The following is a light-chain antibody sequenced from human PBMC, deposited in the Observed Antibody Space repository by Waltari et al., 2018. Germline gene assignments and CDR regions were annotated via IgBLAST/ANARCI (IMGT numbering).Light chain of an antibody. V-gene: IGLV6-57*04. CDR2: EDD. CDR3: QSYTSSAV. J-gene: IGLJ3*02. CDR1: GGSIVNNY. Sequence: NFLLTQPHSVSESPGTTVIISCTRSGGSIVNNYVQWYQHRPGSAPSIVIYEDDQRPAGVSERFSGSIDSSSNSASLTISGLKTEDEADYYCQSYTSSAVFGGGTKLTV.